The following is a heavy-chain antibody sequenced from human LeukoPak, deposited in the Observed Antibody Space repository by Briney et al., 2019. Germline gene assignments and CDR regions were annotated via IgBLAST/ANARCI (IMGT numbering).Heavy chain of an antibody. Sequence: ASVKVSCKASGYTFTSYGISWVRQAPGQGLEWMGWISAYNGNTNYAQKLQGRVTMTTDTSTSTAYMELRSLRSDDTAVYYCARAWDDIVVVPAAYDLRYYYGMDVWGQGTTVTVSS. J-gene: IGHJ6*02. CDR1: GYTFTSYG. CDR2: ISAYNGNT. V-gene: IGHV1-18*01. D-gene: IGHD2-2*01. CDR3: ARAWDDIVVVPAAYDLRYYYGMDV.